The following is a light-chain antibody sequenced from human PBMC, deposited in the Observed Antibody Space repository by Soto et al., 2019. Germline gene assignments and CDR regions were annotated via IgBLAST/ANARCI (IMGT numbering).Light chain of an antibody. CDR1: QTVSNTY. J-gene: IGKJ4*01. V-gene: IGKV3-20*01. CDR3: QQYGALPPT. CDR2: GAS. Sequence: EIVLTQFPGALSLSPGERVTLSCRASQTVSNTYLARYQQKSGQAPKFLIYGASNRATGIPDRFSGSGSGTDFTLTISRLEPEDFAVYYCQQYGALPPTFGGGTKVEIK.